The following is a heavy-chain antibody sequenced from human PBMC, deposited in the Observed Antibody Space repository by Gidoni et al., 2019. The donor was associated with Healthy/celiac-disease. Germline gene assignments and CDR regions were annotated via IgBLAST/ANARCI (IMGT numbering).Heavy chain of an antibody. V-gene: IGHV1-18*01. D-gene: IGHD2-15*01. J-gene: IGHJ4*02. CDR1: GYTFTSYG. CDR3: ARDTGYCSGGSCPTSPKIDY. CDR2: ISAYNGNT. Sequence: QVQLVQSGAEVKKPGASVKVSCKASGYTFTSYGISWVRQAPGQGLEWMGWISAYNGNTNYAQKLQGRVTMTTDTSTSTAYMELRSLRSDDTAVYYCARDTGYCSGGSCPTSPKIDYWGQGTLVTVSS.